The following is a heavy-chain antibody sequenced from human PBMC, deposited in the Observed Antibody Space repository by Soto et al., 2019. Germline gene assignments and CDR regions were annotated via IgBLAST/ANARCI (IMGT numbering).Heavy chain of an antibody. V-gene: IGHV1-2*02. Sequence: AASVKVSCKASGYTFTGYYMHWVRQAPGQGLEWMGWINPNSGGTNYAQKFQGRVTMTRDTSISTAYMELSRLRSDDTAVYYCARSTLAAAGRGWFDPWGQGTLVTVSS. CDR3: ARSTLAAAGRGWFDP. CDR1: GYTFTGYY. J-gene: IGHJ5*02. D-gene: IGHD6-13*01. CDR2: INPNSGGT.